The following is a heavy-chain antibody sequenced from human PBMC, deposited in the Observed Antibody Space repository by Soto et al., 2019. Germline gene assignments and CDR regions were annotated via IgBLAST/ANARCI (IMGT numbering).Heavy chain of an antibody. V-gene: IGHV4-34*01. D-gene: IGHD6-19*01. CDR1: GGSFSGYY. J-gene: IGHJ2*01. CDR3: ARVLWLVGPNGYFDL. CDR2: INHSGST. Sequence: SETLSLTCAVYGGSFSGYYWSWIRQPPGKGLEWIGEINHSGSTNYNPSLKSRVTISVDTSKNQFSLKLSSVTAADTAVYYCARVLWLVGPNGYFDLWGRGTLVTVSS.